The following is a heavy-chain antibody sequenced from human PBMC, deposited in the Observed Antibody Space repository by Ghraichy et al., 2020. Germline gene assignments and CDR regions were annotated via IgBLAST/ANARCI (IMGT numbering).Heavy chain of an antibody. Sequence: SETLSLTCTVSGGSISSGSYYWSWIRQPPGKGLEWIGCIYYSGSTYYNPSLKSRVTISRDTSKNQFSLELSSVTAADTAVYYCARRLYDTDAWDLWGQGRIVTVSS. CDR2: IYYSGST. D-gene: IGHD3-22*01. J-gene: IGHJ3*01. CDR1: GGSISSGSYY. CDR3: ARRLYDTDAWDL. V-gene: IGHV4-39*01.